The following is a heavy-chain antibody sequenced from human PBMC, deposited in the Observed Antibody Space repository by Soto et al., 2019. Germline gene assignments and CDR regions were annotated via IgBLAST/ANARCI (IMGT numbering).Heavy chain of an antibody. CDR2: IYYSGST. CDR1: GGSISSGGYY. D-gene: IGHD2-15*01. V-gene: IGHV4-31*03. CDR3: ARAGHCSDGGCFGWFDP. J-gene: IGHJ5*02. Sequence: QVQLQESGPGLVKPSQTLSLTCTVSGGSISSGGYYWSWIRQHPGKGLEWIGYIYYSGSTYYNPSLRSRVTISVDTSKNHCSLEVSAVTAADTAVYYCARAGHCSDGGCFGWFDPWGQGTLVTVSS.